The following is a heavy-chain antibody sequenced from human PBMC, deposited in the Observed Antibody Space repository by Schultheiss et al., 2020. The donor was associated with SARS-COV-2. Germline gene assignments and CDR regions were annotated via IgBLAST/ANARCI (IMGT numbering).Heavy chain of an antibody. D-gene: IGHD5-12*01. V-gene: IGHV4-59*01. Sequence: SETLSLTCTVSGGSISSYYWSWIRQPPGKGLEWIGYIYYSGSTNYNPSLKSRVTISVDTSKNQFSLKLSSVTAADTAVYYCARVPIVANHFDYWGQGTLVTVSS. CDR1: GGSISSYY. CDR2: IYYSGST. J-gene: IGHJ4*02. CDR3: ARVPIVANHFDY.